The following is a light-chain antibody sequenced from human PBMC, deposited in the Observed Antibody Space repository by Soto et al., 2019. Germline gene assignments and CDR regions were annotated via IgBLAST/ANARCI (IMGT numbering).Light chain of an antibody. CDR2: GAS. V-gene: IGKV3D-15*01. Sequence: EIVMTQSPATLSVSPGERATLSCRASRSVSSHLAWYRQKPGQAPRLLIYGASTRATGVPARFSGSGSGTEFTLTISSLQPEDFATYYCQQSYSTPLTFGGGTKVEIK. CDR1: RSVSSH. CDR3: QQSYSTPLT. J-gene: IGKJ4*01.